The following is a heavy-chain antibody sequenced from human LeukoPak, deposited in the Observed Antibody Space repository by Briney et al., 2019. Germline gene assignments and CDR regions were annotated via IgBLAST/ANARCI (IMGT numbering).Heavy chain of an antibody. Sequence: PSETLSLTCTVSGYSISSGYYWGWIRQPPGEGLEWSGSIYHSGSTYYNPSLKSRVTISVDTSQNQFSLKLSSVTAADTAVYYCARGRIVRGVIITTFSFDYWGQGTLVTVSS. CDR1: GYSISSGYY. D-gene: IGHD3-10*01. V-gene: IGHV4-38-2*02. CDR2: IYHSGST. CDR3: ARGRIVRGVIITTFSFDY. J-gene: IGHJ4*02.